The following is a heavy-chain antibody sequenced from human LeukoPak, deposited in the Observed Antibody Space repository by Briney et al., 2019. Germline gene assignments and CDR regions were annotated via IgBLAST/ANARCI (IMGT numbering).Heavy chain of an antibody. Sequence: GGSLRLSCAASGFTFSNYGMSWVRQAPGKGLEWVASIKQDGSEKFYVDSVKGRFTISRDNAKNSLYLQMNSPRAEDTAVYYCSRVSAYTTSSGEFDYWGQGTLVTVSS. J-gene: IGHJ4*02. CDR1: GFTFSNYG. D-gene: IGHD6-6*01. CDR3: SRVSAYTTSSGEFDY. V-gene: IGHV3-7*01. CDR2: IKQDGSEK.